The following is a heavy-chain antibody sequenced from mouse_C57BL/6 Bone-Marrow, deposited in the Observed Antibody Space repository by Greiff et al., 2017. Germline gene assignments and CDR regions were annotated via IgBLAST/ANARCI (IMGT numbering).Heavy chain of an antibody. J-gene: IGHJ1*03. V-gene: IGHV1-81*01. D-gene: IGHD1-1*01. CDR1: GYTFTSYG. CDR2: IYPRSGNT. Sequence: VQLQQSGAELARPGASVKLSCKASGYTFTSYGISWVKQRTGQGLEWIGEIYPRSGNTYYNEKFKGKATLTADKSSSTAYMELRSLTSEDSAVYFCARLGYGSSYWYFDVWGTGTTVTVSS. CDR3: ARLGYGSSYWYFDV.